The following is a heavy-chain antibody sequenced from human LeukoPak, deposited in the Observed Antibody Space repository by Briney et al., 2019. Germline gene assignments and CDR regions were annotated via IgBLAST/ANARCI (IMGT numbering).Heavy chain of an antibody. V-gene: IGHV4-59*08. CDR1: GGFINNYY. J-gene: IGHJ3*02. CDR2: IHSNGNT. D-gene: IGHD4-17*01. Sequence: PSGTLSHTFVVSGGFINNYYLGWIRQPPGRGREGIAYIHSNGNTNYNPSFEGRVPLLVDTSKNQLSLRLNSVAAADTAIYYCARQPGATAAFDIWGQGTLVIVSS. CDR3: ARQPGATAAFDI.